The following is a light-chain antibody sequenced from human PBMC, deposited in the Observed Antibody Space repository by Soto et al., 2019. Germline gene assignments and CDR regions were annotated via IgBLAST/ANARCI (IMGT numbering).Light chain of an antibody. CDR1: QTISGW. CDR2: DVS. Sequence: DSRMTEYNSTLSASVGDRVTITCRASQTISGWLAWYQQKPGKAPRFLIYDVSSLESGVPSRFSGSGSGTEFTLTIDSLQSDDFATYYCQQYDTSPPWPFGQGTNADIK. V-gene: IGKV1-5*01. J-gene: IGKJ1*01. CDR3: QQYDTSPPWP.